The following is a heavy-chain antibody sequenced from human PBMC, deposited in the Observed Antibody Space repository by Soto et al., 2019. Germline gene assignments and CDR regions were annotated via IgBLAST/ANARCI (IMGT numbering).Heavy chain of an antibody. J-gene: IGHJ4*02. V-gene: IGHV4-59*08. CDR3: ARPDSSSWAAPFGS. Sequence: SETLSLTCTVSGGSISSSYWSWIRQPPGKGLQWIGCIYDSGSTYFNSSLRSRVTISFDTSKNQFSLSLTSVTAADTAVYYCARPDSSSWAAPFGSWGQGTLVTVSS. D-gene: IGHD6-13*01. CDR2: IYDSGST. CDR1: GGSISSSY.